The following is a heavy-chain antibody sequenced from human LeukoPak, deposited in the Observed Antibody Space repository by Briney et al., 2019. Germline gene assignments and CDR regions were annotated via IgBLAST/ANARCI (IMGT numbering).Heavy chain of an antibody. V-gene: IGHV3-21*01. CDR1: GFTFSSYS. Sequence: GGSLRLSCAASGFTFSSYSMNWVRQAPGKGLEWVSSISSSSSYIYYADSVKGRFTISRDNAKNSLYLQMNSLRAEDTAVYYCARDASSGYYYDWGQGTLVTVSS. J-gene: IGHJ4*02. CDR3: ARDASSGYYYD. D-gene: IGHD3-22*01. CDR2: ISSSSSYI.